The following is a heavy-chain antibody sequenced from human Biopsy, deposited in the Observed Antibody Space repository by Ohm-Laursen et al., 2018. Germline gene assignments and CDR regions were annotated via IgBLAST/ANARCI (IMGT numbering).Heavy chain of an antibody. D-gene: IGHD3-3*01. CDR1: GFTFSSYS. CDR2: IGSSSNYI. J-gene: IGHJ3*02. Sequence: GSLRLSCAASGFTFSSYSMNWVRQAPGKGLEWVSLIGSSSNYIYYADSVKGRFTMSRGNAKNSLYLQMNSLTAEDTAVYYCAGDRITIVGVGYAFDIWGQGTMVTVSS. V-gene: IGHV3-21*01. CDR3: AGDRITIVGVGYAFDI.